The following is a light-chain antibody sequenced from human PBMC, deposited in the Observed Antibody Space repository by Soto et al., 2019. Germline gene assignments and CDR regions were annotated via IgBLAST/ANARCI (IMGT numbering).Light chain of an antibody. V-gene: IGKV1-33*01. CDR3: QQYDKLPPFT. J-gene: IGKJ3*01. Sequence: DIQMTQSPSSLSASVGARVSITCQASQDIRTSLSWFQQKPGRAPKLLIYGASNLETGVPSRFRGSGSGTDFTFTISSLQPEDIATYYCQQYDKLPPFTVGPGTKVDIK. CDR2: GAS. CDR1: QDIRTS.